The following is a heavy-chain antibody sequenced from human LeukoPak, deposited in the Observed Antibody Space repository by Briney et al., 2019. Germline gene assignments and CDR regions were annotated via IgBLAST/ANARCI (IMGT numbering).Heavy chain of an antibody. J-gene: IGHJ3*02. CDR3: ARLDTSGWYASVDNDAFDI. D-gene: IGHD6-19*01. CDR1: GYDSGVSFTSHS. V-gene: IGHV5-51*01. CDR2: IYPRDSTT. Sequence: GESLKISCQGSGYDSGVSFTSHSIAWVRQMPGKGLEWMGIIYPRDSTTLYSPSFQGQVTISADTSIHTAYLQWISLKDSDTAMYYCARLDTSGWYASVDNDAFDIWGQGTMVTVSS.